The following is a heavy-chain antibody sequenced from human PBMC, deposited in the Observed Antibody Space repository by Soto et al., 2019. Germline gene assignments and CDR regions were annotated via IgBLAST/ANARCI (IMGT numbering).Heavy chain of an antibody. D-gene: IGHD6-13*01. CDR3: ARNGGSTRHYIDS. V-gene: IGHV4-34*01. CDR1: GGSFTGYY. Sequence: SETLSLSCAVNGGSFTGYYGAWIRQSPGKGLQWIGEISHSGTTIYNPSLKSRVTISIDTSKNQFSLKLSSMTAADTGVYFCARNGGSTRHYIDSWGQGTVVTVSS. J-gene: IGHJ4*02. CDR2: ISHSGTT.